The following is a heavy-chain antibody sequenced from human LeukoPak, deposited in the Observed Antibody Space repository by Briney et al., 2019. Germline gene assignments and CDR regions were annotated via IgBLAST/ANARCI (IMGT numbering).Heavy chain of an antibody. CDR1: VFCFSQDL. CDR2: IHPTGSLT. J-gene: IGHJ4*02. V-gene: IGHV3-64D*06. CDR3: VKDRSGTYSFDN. Sequence: GGSVRLSCSASVFCFSQDLMNWVRQAPWDGLDYVSFIHPTGSLTSYADSVKGRFTVSRDNSMNMLYLEMSSLRLEDTAVYHCVKDRSGTYSFDNWGQGTLVTVSS. D-gene: IGHD1-26*01.